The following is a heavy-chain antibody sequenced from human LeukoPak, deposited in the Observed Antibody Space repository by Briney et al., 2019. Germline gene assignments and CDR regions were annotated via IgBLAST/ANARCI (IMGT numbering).Heavy chain of an antibody. CDR3: ARVGYSSSCYGAFDI. D-gene: IGHD6-6*01. V-gene: IGHV4-59*12. CDR1: GGSISSYY. J-gene: IGHJ3*02. CDR2: IYYSGST. Sequence: PSETVSLTCTVSGGSISSYYWSWIRQPPGEGLEWIGYIYYSGSTNYNPSLKSRVTISVDTSKNQFSLKLSSVTAADTAVYYCARVGYSSSCYGAFDIWGQGTMVTVSS.